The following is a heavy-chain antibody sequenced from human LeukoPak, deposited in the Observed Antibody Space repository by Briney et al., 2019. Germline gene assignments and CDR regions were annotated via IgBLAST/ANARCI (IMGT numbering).Heavy chain of an antibody. V-gene: IGHV4-59*01. J-gene: IGHJ4*02. CDR2: IYYSGST. CDR3: ASFSGPYPGYFDY. CDR1: GGSISSYY. Sequence: SETLSLTCTVSGGSISSYYWSWIRQPPGKGLEWIGYIYYSGSTNYNPSLKSRVTISVDTSKNQFSLKLSSVTAADTAVYYCASFSGPYPGYFDYWGQGTLVTVSS. D-gene: IGHD2-15*01.